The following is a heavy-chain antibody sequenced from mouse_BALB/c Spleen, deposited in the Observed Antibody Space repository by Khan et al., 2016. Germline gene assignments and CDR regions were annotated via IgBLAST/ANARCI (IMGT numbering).Heavy chain of an antibody. CDR3: TSVVDY. CDR2: IRFDSENYAT. D-gene: IGHD1-1*02. CDR1: GFSFSNFW. Sequence: EVKLEESGGGLVQPGGSMKLSCVASGFSFSNFWMSWVRQSPEKGLEWVAEIRFDSENYATHYAETVKGRFTISNDDSKSRLYLQMNSLKTEDTGTYYCTSVVDYWGQGTTLTVAA. J-gene: IGHJ2*01. V-gene: IGHV6-6*02.